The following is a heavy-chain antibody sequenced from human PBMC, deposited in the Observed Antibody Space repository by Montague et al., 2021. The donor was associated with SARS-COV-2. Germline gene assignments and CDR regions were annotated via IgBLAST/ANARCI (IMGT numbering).Heavy chain of an antibody. J-gene: IGHJ5*02. CDR2: INHSGST. CDR1: GGSISGYY. D-gene: IGHD2-15*01. CDR3: ARDLQVVGAGVLGVGPYYSFDCVGP. V-gene: IGHV4-34*01. Sequence: SETLSLTCTVYGGSISGYYWSWIRQPPGKGLEWIGDINHSGSTNYNPSLKSRVTISVDTSKNQFSLKLSSVTAADTAVYYCARDLQVVGAGVLGVGPYYSFDCVGPWGKGTLVTVSS.